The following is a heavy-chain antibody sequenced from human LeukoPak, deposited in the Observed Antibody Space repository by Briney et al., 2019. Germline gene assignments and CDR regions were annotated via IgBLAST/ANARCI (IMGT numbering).Heavy chain of an antibody. CDR1: GYTFTFYD. CDR2: MNPHSGNT. D-gene: IGHD3-10*01. CDR3: ARGQKSALTYGSGTYAYYFDY. J-gene: IGHJ4*02. Sequence: GASVKVSCKASGYTFTFYDINWVRQAAGQGREWMGWMNPHSGNTGYAQKHQGRFTMTWNTSIATAYMGLRSLRSEDTAVYYCARGQKSALTYGSGTYAYYFDYWAQGSLVTVSS. V-gene: IGHV1-8*01.